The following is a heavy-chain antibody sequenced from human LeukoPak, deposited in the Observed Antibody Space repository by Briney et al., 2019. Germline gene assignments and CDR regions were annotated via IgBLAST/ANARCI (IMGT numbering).Heavy chain of an antibody. V-gene: IGHV4-59*08. CDR2: VYSNGGT. Sequence: SETLSLTCTVSGGSISSYSWNWIRQSPGKGLEWIGSVYSNGGTNCNPSLKSRLTISVDTSKNQFSLKLTSVTAADTAVYYCATRKLTTATAVSEESWFDPWGQGILVTVSS. CDR3: ATRKLTTATAVSEESWFDP. D-gene: IGHD4-17*01. J-gene: IGHJ5*02. CDR1: GGSISSYS.